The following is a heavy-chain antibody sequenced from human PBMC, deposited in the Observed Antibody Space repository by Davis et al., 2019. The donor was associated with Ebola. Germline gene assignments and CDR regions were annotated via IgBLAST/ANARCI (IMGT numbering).Heavy chain of an antibody. CDR2: MNPNSGNT. Sequence: AASVKVSCKASGGTFSSYGISWVRQAPGQGLEWMGWMNPNSGNTGYAQKFQGRVTMTRNTSISTAYMELSSLRSEDTAVYYCARVLGGYGYPYYYYYYGMDVWGQGTTVTVSS. CDR1: GGTFSSYG. D-gene: IGHD5-18*01. CDR3: ARVLGGYGYPYYYYYYGMDV. V-gene: IGHV1-8*02. J-gene: IGHJ6*02.